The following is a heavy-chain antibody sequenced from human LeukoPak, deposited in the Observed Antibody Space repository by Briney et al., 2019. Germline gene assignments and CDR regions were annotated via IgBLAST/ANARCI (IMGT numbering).Heavy chain of an antibody. CDR1: GFTFKNYG. Sequence: GGSLRLSCAASGFTFKNYGMSWVRQAPGKGLEWVGHIRSKADSYATVYAASVKGRFTVTRNDSENTAYLQMNSLKTEDTAVYYCATFPSGSYSAYWGQGTLVTVSS. V-gene: IGHV3-73*01. J-gene: IGHJ4*02. CDR3: ATFPSGSYSAY. D-gene: IGHD1-26*01. CDR2: IRSKADSYAT.